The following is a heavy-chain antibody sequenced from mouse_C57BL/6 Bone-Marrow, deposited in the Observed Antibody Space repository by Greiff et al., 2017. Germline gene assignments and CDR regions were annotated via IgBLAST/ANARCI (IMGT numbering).Heavy chain of an antibody. J-gene: IGHJ4*01. Sequence: QVHVQQSGAELARPGASVKLSCKASGYTFTSYGISWVKQRTGQGLEWIGEIYPRSGNTYYNEKFKGKATLTADKSSSTAYMELRSLTSEASAVYFCGRVGNYNYYAMDYWGQGTSVTVSS. V-gene: IGHV1-81*01. CDR2: IYPRSGNT. D-gene: IGHD2-1*01. CDR3: GRVGNYNYYAMDY. CDR1: GYTFTSYG.